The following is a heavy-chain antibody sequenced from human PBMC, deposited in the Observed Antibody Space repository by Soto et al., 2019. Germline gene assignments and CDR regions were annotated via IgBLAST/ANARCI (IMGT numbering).Heavy chain of an antibody. J-gene: IGHJ5*02. D-gene: IGHD2-15*01. CDR2: ISAYNGNT. Sequence: GASVKVSCKASGYTFTSYGISWVRQAPGQGLEWMVWISAYNGNTNYAQKLQGRVTMTTDTSTSTAYMELRSLRSDDTAVYYCARDYLHCSGGSCYSRNWFDPWGQGTLVTVSS. V-gene: IGHV1-18*01. CDR3: ARDYLHCSGGSCYSRNWFDP. CDR1: GYTFTSYG.